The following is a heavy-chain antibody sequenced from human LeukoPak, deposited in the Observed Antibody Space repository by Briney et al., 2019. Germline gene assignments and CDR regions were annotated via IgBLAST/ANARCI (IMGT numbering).Heavy chain of an antibody. D-gene: IGHD2-8*01. V-gene: IGHV4-34*01. Sequence: PSETLSLTCAVYGGSFSGYYWSWIRQPPGKGLEWIGEINHSGSTNYNPSLKSRVTISVDTSKNQFSLKLSSVTAADTAVYYCALLGYCTNGVCSGDGYWGQGTLVTVSS. J-gene: IGHJ4*02. CDR1: GGSFSGYY. CDR3: ALLGYCTNGVCSGDGY. CDR2: INHSGST.